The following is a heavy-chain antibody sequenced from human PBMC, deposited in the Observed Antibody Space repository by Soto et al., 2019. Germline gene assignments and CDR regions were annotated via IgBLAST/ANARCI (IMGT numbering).Heavy chain of an antibody. CDR3: ARGGIAAAAVFQH. CDR2: INHSGST. J-gene: IGHJ1*01. Sequence: QVQLQQWGAGLLKPSETLSLTCAVYGGSFSGYYWSWIRQPPGKGLEWIGEINHSGSTNYNPSLKSRVTISVDTSKNQFSLKLSSVTAADTAVYYCARGGIAAAAVFQHWGQGTLVTVSS. V-gene: IGHV4-34*01. CDR1: GGSFSGYY. D-gene: IGHD6-13*01.